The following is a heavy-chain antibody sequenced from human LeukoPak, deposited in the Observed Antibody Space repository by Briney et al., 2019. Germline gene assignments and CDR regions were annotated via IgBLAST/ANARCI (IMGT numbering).Heavy chain of an antibody. Sequence: GGSLRLSCAASGFTFSSYAMHWVRQAPGKGLEWVAVISYDGSNKYYADSVKGRFTISRDNSKNTLYLQMNSLRAEDTAVYYCARDWYSGSQGYWGQGTLVTVSS. CDR1: GFTFSSYA. D-gene: IGHD1-26*01. J-gene: IGHJ4*02. CDR3: ARDWYSGSQGY. V-gene: IGHV3-30-3*01. CDR2: ISYDGSNK.